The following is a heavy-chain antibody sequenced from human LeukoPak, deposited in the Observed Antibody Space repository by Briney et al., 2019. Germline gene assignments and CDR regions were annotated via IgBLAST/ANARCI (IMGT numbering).Heavy chain of an antibody. CDR1: GGSFSGYY. Sequence: SETLSLTCAVYGGSFSGYYWSWIRQPPAKGLEWIGEINHSGSTNYNPSLKSRVTISVDTSKNQFSLKLSSVTAADTAVYYCARGSIAAAGMWSYWFDPWGQGTLVTVSS. CDR2: INHSGST. J-gene: IGHJ5*02. V-gene: IGHV4-34*01. D-gene: IGHD6-13*01. CDR3: ARGSIAAAGMWSYWFDP.